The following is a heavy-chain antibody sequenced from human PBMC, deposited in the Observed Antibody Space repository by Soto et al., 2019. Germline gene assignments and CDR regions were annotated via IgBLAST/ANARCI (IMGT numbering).Heavy chain of an antibody. V-gene: IGHV4-4*02. CDR2: IYHSGST. Sequence: QVQLQESGPGLVKPSGTLSLTCAVSGGSISSSNWWSWVRQPPGKGLEWIGEIYHSGSTNYNPSLQSRVTLPVAKSTNPFSLKLNSVPAADTAVYYCARALGRWLQEVHNWDDGMDVWGQGTTVTVSS. D-gene: IGHD1-1*01. CDR3: ARALGRWLQEVHNWDDGMDV. CDR1: GGSISSSNW. J-gene: IGHJ6*02.